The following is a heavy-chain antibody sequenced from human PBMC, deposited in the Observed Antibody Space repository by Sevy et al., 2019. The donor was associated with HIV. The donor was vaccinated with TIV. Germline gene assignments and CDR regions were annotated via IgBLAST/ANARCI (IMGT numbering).Heavy chain of an antibody. J-gene: IGHJ4*02. CDR2: VKQDGSEK. CDR3: ARDLGSGSYFLGY. Sequence: GGSLRLSCTASGFTFSSYWMSWVRQAPGKGLEWEANVKQDGSEKYYVDSVKGRFTISRDNAKKSLYLQMNSLRAEDTAVYYCARDLGSGSYFLGYWGQGTLVTVSS. V-gene: IGHV3-7*01. D-gene: IGHD1-26*01. CDR1: GFTFSSYW.